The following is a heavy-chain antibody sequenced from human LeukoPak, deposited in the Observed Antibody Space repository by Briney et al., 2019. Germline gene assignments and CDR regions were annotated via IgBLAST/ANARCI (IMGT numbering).Heavy chain of an antibody. CDR3: ARTQPAQYCTSTSCYAAFDI. V-gene: IGHV4-59*11. Sequence: SETLSLTCTVSGDSYSSPYWSWIRQPPGKGLEWIGSFFYTGGTYYNPSLSSRVIISGDTSKNEFSLKLTSVTAADTAVYYCARTQPAQYCTSTSCYAAFDIWGRGTMVTVSS. D-gene: IGHD2-2*01. CDR2: FFYTGGT. CDR1: GDSYSSPY. J-gene: IGHJ3*02.